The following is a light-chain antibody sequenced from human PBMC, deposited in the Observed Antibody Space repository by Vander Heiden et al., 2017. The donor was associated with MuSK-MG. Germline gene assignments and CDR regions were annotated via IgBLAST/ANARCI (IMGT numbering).Light chain of an antibody. CDR1: QSVSSY. CDR3: QQRSNWPFT. Sequence: ELVLTQSPATLSLSPGERATLSCRASQSVSSYLAWYQQKPGQAPRLLIYDASNRATGIPARFSGSGSGTDFTLTISSLEPEDFAVYYCQQRSNWPFTFGGGTKVEIK. J-gene: IGKJ4*01. V-gene: IGKV3-11*01. CDR2: DAS.